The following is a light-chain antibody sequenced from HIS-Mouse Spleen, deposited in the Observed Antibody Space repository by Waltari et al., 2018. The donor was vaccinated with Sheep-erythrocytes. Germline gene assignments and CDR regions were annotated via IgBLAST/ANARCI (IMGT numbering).Light chain of an antibody. V-gene: IGKV3-20*01. Sequence: DIVLTQSPGTLSLSPVERATLSCRASQSVGSSYLALYQQKPGQALRLLIYGASSRATGIPNRCSGSGYGTDVTLTISRLEPEDFAVYYCQQYGSSPFTFGPGTKVDIK. CDR3: QQYGSSPFT. CDR1: QSVGSSY. J-gene: IGKJ3*01. CDR2: GAS.